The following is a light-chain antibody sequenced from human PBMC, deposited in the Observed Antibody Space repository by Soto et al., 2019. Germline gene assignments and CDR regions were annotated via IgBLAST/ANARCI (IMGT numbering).Light chain of an antibody. J-gene: IGLJ2*01. CDR3: SSYTSSSTLV. V-gene: IGLV2-18*02. CDR2: EVS. CDR1: SSDVGSYNR. Sequence: QSVLTQPPSVSGSPGQSVTISCTGTSSDVGSYNRVSWYQQPPGTAPKLMIYEVSNRPSGVPDRFSGSKSGNTASLTISGHQAEDEADYYCSSYTSSSTLVFGGGTKLTVL.